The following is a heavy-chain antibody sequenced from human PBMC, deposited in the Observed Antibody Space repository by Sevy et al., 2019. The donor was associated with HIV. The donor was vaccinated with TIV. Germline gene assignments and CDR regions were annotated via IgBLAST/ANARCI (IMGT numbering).Heavy chain of an antibody. CDR3: ARERTYLFDY. CDR1: GFTFGRYG. Sequence: GGSLRLSCVASGFTFGRYGMLWVRQAPGKGLEWVADIWFDGSNVHYADSVRGRFTISRDNSKNTLSLQMSSLRAEDTAVYYCARERTYLFDYCGQGTLVTVSS. CDR2: IWFDGSNV. J-gene: IGHJ4*02. V-gene: IGHV3-33*01.